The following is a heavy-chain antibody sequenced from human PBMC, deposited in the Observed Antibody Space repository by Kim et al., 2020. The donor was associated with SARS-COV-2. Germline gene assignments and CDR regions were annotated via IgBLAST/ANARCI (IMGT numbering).Heavy chain of an antibody. CDR3: ASLPGRNSSSWRRLKGAFDI. CDR2: ISYDGSNK. Sequence: GGSLRLSCAASGFTFSSYGMHWVRQAPGKGLEWVAVISYDGSNKYYADSVKGRFTISRDNSKNTLYLQMNSLRAEDTAVYYCASLPGRNSSSWRRLKGAFDIWGQGTMVTVSS. V-gene: IGHV3-30*03. CDR1: GFTFSSYG. J-gene: IGHJ3*02. D-gene: IGHD6-13*01.